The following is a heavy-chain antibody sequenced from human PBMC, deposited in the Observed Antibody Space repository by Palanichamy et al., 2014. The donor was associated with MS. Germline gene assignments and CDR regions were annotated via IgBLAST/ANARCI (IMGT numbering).Heavy chain of an antibody. CDR3: ARLGRYYDILTGYLLYYFDY. CDR2: IYCSGST. CDR1: GGSISSYY. V-gene: IGHV4-59*08. D-gene: IGHD3-9*01. J-gene: IGHJ4*02. Sequence: QVQLQESGPGLVKPSETLSLTCTVSGGSISSYYWSWIRQPPGKGLEWIGYIYCSGSTNYNPSLKSRVTISVDTSKNQFSLKLSSVTAADTAVYYCARLGRYYDILTGYLLYYFDYWGQGTLVTVSS.